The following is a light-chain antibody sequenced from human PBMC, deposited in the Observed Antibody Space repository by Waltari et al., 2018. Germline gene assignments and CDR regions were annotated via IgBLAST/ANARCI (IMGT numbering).Light chain of an antibody. CDR3: SSYTSSSKGV. CDR1: SSDVGGYNS. J-gene: IGLJ2*01. V-gene: IGLV2-14*01. CDR2: EVS. Sequence: QSALTQPASVSGSPGQSITISCPGPSSDVGGYNSVSWYQQHPGKAPKLMIYEVSNRPSGVSNRFSGSKSGNTASLTISGLQAEDEADYYCSSYTSSSKGVFGGGTKLTVL.